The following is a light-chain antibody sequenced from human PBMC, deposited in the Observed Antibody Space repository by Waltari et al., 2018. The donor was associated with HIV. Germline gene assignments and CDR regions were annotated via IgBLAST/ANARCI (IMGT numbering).Light chain of an antibody. CDR2: WAS. J-gene: IGKJ4*01. CDR1: QSILCSSNNRNY. CDR3: QQYDSTPLT. V-gene: IGKV4-1*01. Sequence: DIVMTQSPDSLAVSLGERATINCKSSQSILCSSNNRNYLAWYQQKPGQRPKLLIYWASTRESGVPDRFTGNGSGTDFTLTISSLQAEDVAVYYCQQYDSTPLTFGGGTKVEIK.